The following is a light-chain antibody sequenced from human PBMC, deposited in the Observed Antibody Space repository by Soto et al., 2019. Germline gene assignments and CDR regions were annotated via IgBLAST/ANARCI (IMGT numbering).Light chain of an antibody. CDR3: QQYGRSPWT. Sequence: EVVLTQSPGTLSLSPGERATLSCRASQSVSSNYLPWYQQKSGQAPRLLVYGASSRATGIPDRFSGSGSGTDFTLTIRGLEPEDFAVYYCQQYGRSPWTFGQGTMVEL. CDR1: QSVSSNY. J-gene: IGKJ1*01. CDR2: GAS. V-gene: IGKV3-20*01.